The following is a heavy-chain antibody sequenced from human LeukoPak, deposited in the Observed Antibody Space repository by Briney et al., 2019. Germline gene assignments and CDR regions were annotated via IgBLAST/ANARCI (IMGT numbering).Heavy chain of an antibody. CDR2: ISSSGSTI. Sequence: GGSLRLSCAASGFTSSSYEMNWVRQAPGKGLEWVSYISSSGSTIYYADSVKGRFTISRDNAKNSLYLQMNSLRAEDTAVYYCAREREGHDCSGGSCPSFDYWGQGTLVTVSS. CDR1: GFTSSSYE. CDR3: AREREGHDCSGGSCPSFDY. J-gene: IGHJ4*02. D-gene: IGHD2-15*01. V-gene: IGHV3-48*03.